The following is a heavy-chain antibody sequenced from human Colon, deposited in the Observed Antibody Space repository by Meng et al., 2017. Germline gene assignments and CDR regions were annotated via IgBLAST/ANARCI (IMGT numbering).Heavy chain of an antibody. CDR1: GYTFTSYD. J-gene: IGHJ4*02. D-gene: IGHD5-24*01. CDR2: IIPMFPKT. V-gene: IGHV1-69*01. Sequence: VLRVKSGAEVKKPGASVKVSCKASGYTFTSYDINWVRQAPKQGLEWMGGIIPMFPKTNYAQKFEGRLTITADESTSTAYMELSSLRSEDTAVYYCTRGLATIPHFDYWGQGTLVTVSS. CDR3: TRGLATIPHFDY.